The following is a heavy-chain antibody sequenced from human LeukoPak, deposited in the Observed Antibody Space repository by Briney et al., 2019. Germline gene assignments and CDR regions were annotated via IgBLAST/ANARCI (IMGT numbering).Heavy chain of an antibody. D-gene: IGHD3-22*01. J-gene: IGHJ4*02. V-gene: IGHV3-23*01. CDR3: AKSSYYDASGYYREYYFDS. CDR1: GFSFSNYA. Sequence: GGSLRLSCVPSGFSFSNYAMSWVRQAPGKGLEWVSSISGSSGSTHYVDSVKGRFTISRDKTKNTLYLQMNSLRAEDTAVYYCAKSSYYDASGYYREYYFDSWGQGTLVTVSS. CDR2: ISGSSGST.